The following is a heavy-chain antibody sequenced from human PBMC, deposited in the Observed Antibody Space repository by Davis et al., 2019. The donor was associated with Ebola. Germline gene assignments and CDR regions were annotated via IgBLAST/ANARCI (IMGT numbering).Heavy chain of an antibody. J-gene: IGHJ4*02. D-gene: IGHD5-12*01. CDR3: ARGRPWLWVATPVRFDS. Sequence: ASVKVSCKASGYTFTSYDINWVRQATGQGLEWMGWMNPNSGNTGYAQKFQDRVTITADESTNTAYMELSSLRSDDTAVYYCARGRPWLWVATPVRFDSWGLGTLVIVSS. CDR1: GYTFTSYD. V-gene: IGHV1-8*01. CDR2: MNPNSGNT.